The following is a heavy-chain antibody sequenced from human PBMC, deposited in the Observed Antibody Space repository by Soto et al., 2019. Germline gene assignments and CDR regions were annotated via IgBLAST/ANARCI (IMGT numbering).Heavy chain of an antibody. CDR3: ARHVRYFDWLHDYYYYYYMDV. J-gene: IGHJ6*03. CDR1: GYSFTSYW. D-gene: IGHD3-9*01. V-gene: IGHV5-51*01. Sequence: GESLKISCKGSGYSFTSYWIGWVRQMPGKGLEWMGIIYPGDSDTRYSPSFQGQVTISADKSISTAYLQWSSLKASDTAMYYCARHVRYFDWLHDYYYYYYMDVWGKGTTVTVSS. CDR2: IYPGDSDT.